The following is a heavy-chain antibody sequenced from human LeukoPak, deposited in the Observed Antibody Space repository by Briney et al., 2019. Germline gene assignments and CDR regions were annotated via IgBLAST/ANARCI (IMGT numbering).Heavy chain of an antibody. V-gene: IGHV4-34*01. CDR1: GGSFSGYY. J-gene: IGHJ4*02. Sequence: SETLSLTCAVYGGSFSGYYWSWIRQPPGKGLEWIGEINHSGSTNYNPSLKSRVTISVDTSKNQFSLKLSSVTAADTAVYYCARLRKWSSGPSFDYWGQGTLVTVSS. CDR3: ARLRKWSSGPSFDY. CDR2: INHSGST. D-gene: IGHD3-22*01.